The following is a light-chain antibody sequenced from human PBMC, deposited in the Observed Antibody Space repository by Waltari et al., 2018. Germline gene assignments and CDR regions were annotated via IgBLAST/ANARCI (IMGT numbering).Light chain of an antibody. CDR1: TSNIGAGHD. V-gene: IGLV1-40*01. J-gene: IGLJ2*01. CDR2: GNN. Sequence: QSVLTQPPSVSGTPGQRVTISCSGSTSNIGAGHDVHWYQHLPGTAPKLLIYGNNQRPPGGPDRFSGSKSGTSASLAITGLQADDEADYFCQSFDNMLSGGVVFGGGTKLAVL. CDR3: QSFDNMLSGGVV.